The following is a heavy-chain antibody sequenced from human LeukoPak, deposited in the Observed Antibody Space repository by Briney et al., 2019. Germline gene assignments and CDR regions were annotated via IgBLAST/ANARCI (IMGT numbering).Heavy chain of an antibody. Sequence: PSETLSLTCTVSGGSISSDNYYWGWIRQPPGKGLEWIGIIYDSGSTYYNPSLKSRVTISVDTSKNQISLKLSSVTAADTAVYYCASPPAGLGGYFHYWGQGTLVTVSS. V-gene: IGHV4-39*01. J-gene: IGHJ4*02. CDR1: GGSISSDNYY. CDR2: IYDSGST. D-gene: IGHD6-19*01. CDR3: ASPPAGLGGYFHY.